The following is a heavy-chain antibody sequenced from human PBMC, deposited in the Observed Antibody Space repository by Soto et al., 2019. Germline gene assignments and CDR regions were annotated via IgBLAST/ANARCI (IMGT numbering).Heavy chain of an antibody. CDR1: GFTFSSYA. CDR2: ISGSGGST. Sequence: EVQLLESGGGLVQPGGSLRLSCAASGFTFSSYAMSWVRQAPGKGLEWVSAISGSGGSTYYADSVKGRFTISRDNSKNTLYLQMNTLRAEDTAVYYCARRGLYAIPFDYWGQGTLVTVSS. D-gene: IGHD2-21*01. CDR3: ARRGLYAIPFDY. V-gene: IGHV3-23*01. J-gene: IGHJ4*02.